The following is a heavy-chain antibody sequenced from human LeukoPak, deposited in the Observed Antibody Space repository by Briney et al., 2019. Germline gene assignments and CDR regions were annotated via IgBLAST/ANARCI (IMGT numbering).Heavy chain of an antibody. CDR3: AKGFRGRRLGSFDY. V-gene: IGHV3-43*02. Sequence: GGSLRLSCAASGFTFSSYSMNWVRQAPGKGLEWVSLISGDGGSTYYADSVKGRFTISRDNSKNSLYLQMNSLRTEDTALYYCAKGFRGRRLGSFDYWGQGTLVTASS. D-gene: IGHD3-10*01. CDR1: GFTFSSYS. J-gene: IGHJ4*02. CDR2: ISGDGGST.